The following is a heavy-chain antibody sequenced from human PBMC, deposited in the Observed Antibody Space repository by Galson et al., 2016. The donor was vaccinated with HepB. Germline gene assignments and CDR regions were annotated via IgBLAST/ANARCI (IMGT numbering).Heavy chain of an antibody. CDR3: AKDGGTWGYYYGDWNLDL. D-gene: IGHD3-22*01. CDR2: ITGSGVSS. Sequence: SLRLSCAASGFTFRDSTMTWVRQAPGKGLEWVSTITGSGVSSYYADSVKGRFTISRDNSKNNVYLQMNSLRAADTAVYYCAKDGGTWGYYYGDWNLDLWGRGTLVTVSS. V-gene: IGHV3-23*01. J-gene: IGHJ2*01. CDR1: GFTFRDST.